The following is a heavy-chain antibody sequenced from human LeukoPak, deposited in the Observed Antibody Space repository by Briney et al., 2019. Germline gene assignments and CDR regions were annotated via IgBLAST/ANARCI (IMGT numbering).Heavy chain of an antibody. CDR2: INPNSGGT. CDR1: GYTFTGYY. Sequence: ASVNASCTASGYTFTGYYMHGVRQAPGQGLEWMGWINPNSGGTNYAQTFQGRVTMTRDTSISTAYMELSRLRSDDPAVYYCERGAHYHDSSEGYDYWGQGTLVTVSS. D-gene: IGHD3-22*01. J-gene: IGHJ4*02. CDR3: ERGAHYHDSSEGYDY. V-gene: IGHV1-2*02.